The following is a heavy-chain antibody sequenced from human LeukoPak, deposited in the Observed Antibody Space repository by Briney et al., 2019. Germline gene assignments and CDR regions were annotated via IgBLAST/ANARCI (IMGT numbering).Heavy chain of an antibody. Sequence: SETLSLTCTVSGGSISSTSYHWAWIRQPPGKGLEWIATVYYTGSAYYNPSLESRVTISVDTSKSQFSLKLSSVTTADTALYYCARYASGSYYWFDPWGQGTLVTVSS. CDR2: VYYTGSA. D-gene: IGHD3-10*01. CDR1: GGSISSTSYH. J-gene: IGHJ5*02. CDR3: ARYASGSYYWFDP. V-gene: IGHV4-39*01.